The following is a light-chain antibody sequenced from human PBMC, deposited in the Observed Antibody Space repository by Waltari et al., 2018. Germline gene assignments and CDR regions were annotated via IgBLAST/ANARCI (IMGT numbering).Light chain of an antibody. CDR1: SCRIGSGY. CDR2: EDK. Sequence: NFMLTQPHSVSESPGKTITISCTRSSCRIGSGYLTVYQQRPGSAPTTMIYEDKKRPAGVPDRFSGSIDSSSNSASLTISGLKTEDEADYYCQSFDSTNPWVFGGGTKLTVL. CDR3: QSFDSTNPWV. V-gene: IGLV6-57*03. J-gene: IGLJ3*02.